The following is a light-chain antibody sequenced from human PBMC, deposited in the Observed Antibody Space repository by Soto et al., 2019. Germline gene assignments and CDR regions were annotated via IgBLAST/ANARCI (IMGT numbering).Light chain of an antibody. V-gene: IGKV1-33*01. J-gene: IGKJ1*01. Sequence: DIQMTQSPSSLSASVGDRVTITCQASQDITNFLNWYQQKPGKAPKLLIYAASNLETGVPSRFSGGGSGADFTLTISSLQPEDVATYYCQQYDLLPWTFGQGTKVEIK. CDR2: AAS. CDR1: QDITNF. CDR3: QQYDLLPWT.